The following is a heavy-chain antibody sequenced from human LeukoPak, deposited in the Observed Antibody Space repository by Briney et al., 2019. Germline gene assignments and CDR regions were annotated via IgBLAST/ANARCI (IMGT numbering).Heavy chain of an antibody. D-gene: IGHD6-19*01. CDR2: ISSSGSTI. V-gene: IGHV3-11*04. J-gene: IGHJ6*04. CDR3: AKERSLKQCLDPPYYYYYGMDV. Sequence: PGGSLRLSCAASGFTFSDYYMSWIRQAPGKGLEWVSYISSSGSTIYYADSVKGRFTISRDNAKNSLYLQMNSLRAEDTAVYYCAKERSLKQCLDPPYYYYYGMDVWGKGTTVTVSS. CDR1: GFTFSDYY.